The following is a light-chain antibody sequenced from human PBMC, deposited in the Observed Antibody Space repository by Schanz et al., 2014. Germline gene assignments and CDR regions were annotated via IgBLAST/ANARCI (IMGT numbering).Light chain of an antibody. CDR1: SSNIGAGYD. V-gene: IGLV1-40*01. CDR2: GNS. CDR3: QSYDSSLSGWL. J-gene: IGLJ3*02. Sequence: QSVLTQLPSVSGAPGQRVTISCTGSSSNIGAGYDVHWYQQLPGTAPKLLIYGNSNRPSGVPDRFSGSKSGTSASLAITGLQAEDEADYYCQSYDSSLSGWLFGGGTKLTVL.